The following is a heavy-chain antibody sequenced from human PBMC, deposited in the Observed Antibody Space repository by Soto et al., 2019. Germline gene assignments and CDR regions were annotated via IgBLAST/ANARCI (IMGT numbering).Heavy chain of an antibody. V-gene: IGHV3-53*02. CDR1: GFTVNSSY. Sequence: EVQLVETGGGVIQRGGSLRLSCNASGFTVNSSYMSWVRQAPGMGLEWVAVIESGGSTHYADSVKGRFTISRDNSKNMIYLQLDTLRADDTAVYYCAKDLGPLRLLNYYFYGLDVCGQGTTVTVSS. CDR3: AKDLGPLRLLNYYFYGLDV. J-gene: IGHJ6*02. CDR2: IESGGST. D-gene: IGHD2-15*01.